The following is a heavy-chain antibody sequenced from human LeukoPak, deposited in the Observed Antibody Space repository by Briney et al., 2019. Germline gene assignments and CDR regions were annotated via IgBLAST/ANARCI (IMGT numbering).Heavy chain of an antibody. CDR3: ARDDNYGIFVNVDY. J-gene: IGHJ4*01. D-gene: IGHD4-11*01. CDR2: ISTSTGDT. CDR1: GYSFILYG. V-gene: IGHV1-18*01. Sequence: ASVKVSYKTSGYSFILYGISWVRQAPGQGPEWMGWISTSTGDTKYTQKFQGRVTLTTDASTSTAYMELSSLRSDDTAVYYCARDDNYGIFVNVDYWGQGTLVTVSS.